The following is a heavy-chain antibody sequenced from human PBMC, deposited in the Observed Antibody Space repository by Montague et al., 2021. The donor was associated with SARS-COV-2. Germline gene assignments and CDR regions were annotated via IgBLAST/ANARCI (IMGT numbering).Heavy chain of an antibody. D-gene: IGHD2-2*01. CDR2: IFTEGDS. CDR3: VKGGGSTSAAFDF. Sequence: SRRLSCAVSGFIFKDFDMHWVRQVTGRGLEWVAGIFTEGDSYFSDSVKGRFTLSRENAKKSIFLQMNSLSAADTGVYYCVKGGGSTSAAFDFWGRGILVVVSS. J-gene: IGHJ3*01. CDR1: GFIFKDFD. V-gene: IGHV3-13*01.